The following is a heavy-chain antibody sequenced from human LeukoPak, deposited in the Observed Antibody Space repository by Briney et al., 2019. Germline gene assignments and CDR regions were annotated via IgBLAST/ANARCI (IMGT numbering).Heavy chain of an antibody. D-gene: IGHD3-10*01. Sequence: GGSLRLSCAASGFTFDDYGMSWVRQAPEKGLEWVSYISSSSSTIYYADSVKGRFTISRDNAKNSLYLQMNSLRDEDTAVYYCSTSGSAYWGQGTLVTVSS. V-gene: IGHV3-48*02. CDR3: STSGSAY. CDR1: GFTFDDYG. CDR2: ISSSSSTI. J-gene: IGHJ4*02.